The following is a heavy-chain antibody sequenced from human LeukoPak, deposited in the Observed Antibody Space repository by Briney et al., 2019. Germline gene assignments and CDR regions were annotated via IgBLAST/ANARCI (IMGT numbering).Heavy chain of an antibody. CDR3: ARAFHIGYRDYYGMDV. V-gene: IGHV1-18*01. J-gene: IGHJ6*02. Sequence: ASVKVSCKASGYTFTSYGISWVRQALGQGLEWMGWISAYNGNTNYAQKLQGRVTMTTDTSTSTAYMELRSLRSDDTAVYYCARAFHIGYRDYYGMDVWGQGTTVTVSS. CDR1: GYTFTSYG. D-gene: IGHD6-13*01. CDR2: ISAYNGNT.